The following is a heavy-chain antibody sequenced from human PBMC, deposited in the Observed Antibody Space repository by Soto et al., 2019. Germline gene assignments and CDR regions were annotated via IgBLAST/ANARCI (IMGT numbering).Heavy chain of an antibody. CDR2: ISAGGGST. V-gene: IGHV3-23*01. J-gene: IGHJ4*02. D-gene: IGHD3-22*01. CDR3: AKDRTSYYYDSSAYYLCDY. Sequence: PGGSLRPSSAASGFTFSSYAMSWVRQAPGKGLEWVSSISAGGGSTYYADSVKGRFTISRDNSKNTLFLQMNSLRAEDTAVFYCAKDRTSYYYDSSAYYLCDYWGQGALVTVSS. CDR1: GFTFSSYA.